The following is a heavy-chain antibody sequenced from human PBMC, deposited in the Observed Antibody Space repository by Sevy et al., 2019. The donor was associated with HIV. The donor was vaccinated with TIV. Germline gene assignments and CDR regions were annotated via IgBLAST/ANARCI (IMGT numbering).Heavy chain of an antibody. Sequence: GGSLRLSCAASGFTVSSNYMTWVRQAPGKGLEWVSAIYSDGTTYYADSVKGRFTISRDTSKNTLYLQMNSLRADDTAVYYCVREGRNYYDSSAYYPHYAYWGQGILVTVSS. CDR2: IYSDGTT. V-gene: IGHV3-53*01. D-gene: IGHD3-22*01. CDR1: GFTVSSNY. CDR3: VREGRNYYDSSAYYPHYAY. J-gene: IGHJ4*02.